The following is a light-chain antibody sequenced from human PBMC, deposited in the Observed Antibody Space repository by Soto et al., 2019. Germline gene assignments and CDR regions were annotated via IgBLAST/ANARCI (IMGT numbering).Light chain of an antibody. Sequence: IQMTQSPSTLSASVGDRVIITCRASQDISGWLAWYQQKPGKAPKLLIYDASSLESGVPSRFSGSGSGTEFTLTISSLKPDDFATYYCQEYQSYSRRFGQGTKVDIK. CDR1: QDISGW. V-gene: IGKV1-5*01. CDR3: QEYQSYSRR. CDR2: DAS. J-gene: IGKJ1*01.